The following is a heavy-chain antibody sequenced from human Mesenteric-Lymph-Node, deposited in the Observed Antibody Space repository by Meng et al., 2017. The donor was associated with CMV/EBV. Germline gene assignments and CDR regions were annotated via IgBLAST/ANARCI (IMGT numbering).Heavy chain of an antibody. CDR1: GFTFSSYS. V-gene: IGHV3-33*06. CDR2: IWYDGSNK. J-gene: IGHJ4*02. D-gene: IGHD1-1*01. CDR3: AKDPTGTSQIDY. Sequence: GGSLRLSCAASGFTFSSYSMNWVRQAPGKGLEWVAVIWYDGSNKYYADSVKGRFTISRDNSKNTLYLQMNSLRAEDTAVYYCAKDPTGTSQIDYWGQGTLVTVSS.